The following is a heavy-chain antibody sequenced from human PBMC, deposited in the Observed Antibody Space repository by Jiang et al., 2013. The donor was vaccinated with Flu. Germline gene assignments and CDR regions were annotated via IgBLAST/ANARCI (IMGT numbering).Heavy chain of an antibody. D-gene: IGHD3-10*01. V-gene: IGHV7-4-1*02. CDR1: GYTFTSYA. Sequence: QSGSELKKPGASVKVSCKASGYTFTSYAMNWVRQAPGQGLEWMGWINTNTGNPTYAQGFTGRFVFSLDTSVSTAYLQISSLKAEDTAVYYCARADYISGSGVIISHLHYGMDVWGQGTTVTVS. J-gene: IGHJ6*02. CDR3: ARADYISGSGVIISHLHYGMDV. CDR2: INTNTGNP.